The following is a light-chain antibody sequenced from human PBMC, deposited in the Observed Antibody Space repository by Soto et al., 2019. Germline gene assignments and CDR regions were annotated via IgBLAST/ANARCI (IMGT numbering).Light chain of an antibody. V-gene: IGKV3-15*01. Sequence: EIVLTQSPGTLSLSPGERATLSCRASQSVSNNYLAWYQQKPGQAPRLLIYGASNTATGIPARFSGTGSGTEFTLTISSLQSEDFAVYYCLHYKDWPRWTFGQGTKVDI. CDR3: LHYKDWPRWT. CDR1: QSVSNN. J-gene: IGKJ1*01. CDR2: GAS.